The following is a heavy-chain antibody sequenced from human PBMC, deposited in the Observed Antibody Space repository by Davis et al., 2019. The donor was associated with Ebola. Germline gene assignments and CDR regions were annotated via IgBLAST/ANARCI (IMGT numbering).Heavy chain of an antibody. V-gene: IGHV3-11*01. D-gene: IGHD1-14*01. CDR2: ISSSGSTI. CDR1: GFTFSDYY. CDR3: ARDGVFGNHCMDV. J-gene: IGHJ6*02. Sequence: GESLKISCAASGFTFSDYYMSWIRQAPGKGLEWVSYISSSGSTIYYADSVKGRFTISRDNAKNSLYLQMNSLRAEDTAVYYCARDGVFGNHCMDVWGQGTTVTVSS.